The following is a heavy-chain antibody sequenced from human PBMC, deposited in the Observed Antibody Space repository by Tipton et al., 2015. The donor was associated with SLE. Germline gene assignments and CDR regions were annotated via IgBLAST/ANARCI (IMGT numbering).Heavy chain of an antibody. J-gene: IGHJ3*02. CDR1: GDSINNYY. CDR2: IYYSGST. Sequence: TLSLTCIVSGDSINNYYWSWIRQPPGEALEWIGYIYYSGSTYYIPSLESRITLSVDTSKNQFSLKMRSVTAADTAVYYCARGLSNSKRSSDTFDNWGQGTMVTVSS. V-gene: IGHV4-59*06. D-gene: IGHD4-11*01. CDR3: ARGLSNSKRSSDTFDN.